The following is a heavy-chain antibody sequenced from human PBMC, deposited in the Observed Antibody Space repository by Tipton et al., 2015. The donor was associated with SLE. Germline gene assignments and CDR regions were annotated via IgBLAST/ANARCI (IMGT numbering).Heavy chain of an antibody. D-gene: IGHD1-14*01. CDR3: AKDRDNRPSYDSFDM. CDR1: GFTISSYW. CDR2: INGGGDST. V-gene: IGHV3-23*01. J-gene: IGHJ3*02. Sequence: SLRLSCAASGFTISSYWMSWVRQAPGKGLGWVSSINGGGDSTYYADSVKGRFTISRDNSKNTLYLQMSSLRAEDTGVYYCAKDRDNRPSYDSFDMWGRGTMVTVSS.